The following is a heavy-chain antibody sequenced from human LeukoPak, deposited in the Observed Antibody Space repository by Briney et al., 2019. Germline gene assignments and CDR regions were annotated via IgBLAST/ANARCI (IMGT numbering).Heavy chain of an antibody. J-gene: IGHJ6*03. CDR2: ISAYNGNT. D-gene: IGHD3-3*01. CDR3: ARAKFGAVTYDYYYYYYMDV. Sequence: GASVKVSCKASGYTFTSYGISWVRQAPGQGLEWMGWISAYNGNTNYAQKLQGRVTMTTDTSTSTAYMELRSLRSDDTAVYYCARAKFGAVTYDYYYYYYMDVWGKGTTVTVSS. CDR1: GYTFTSYG. V-gene: IGHV1-18*01.